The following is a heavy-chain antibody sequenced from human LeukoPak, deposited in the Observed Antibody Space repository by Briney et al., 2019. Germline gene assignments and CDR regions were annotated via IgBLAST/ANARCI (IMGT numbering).Heavy chain of an antibody. D-gene: IGHD3-10*01. J-gene: IGHJ4*02. V-gene: IGHV5-51*01. Sequence: GESLKISCKGSGYLFTSYWIGWVRQMPGKGLEWMGIIYPGDSDTRYSPSFQGQVTISADKSISTAYLQWSSLKASDTAMYYCARRERGYHYGSGSSGTFDYWGQGTLVTVSS. CDR2: IYPGDSDT. CDR1: GYLFTSYW. CDR3: ARRERGYHYGSGSSGTFDY.